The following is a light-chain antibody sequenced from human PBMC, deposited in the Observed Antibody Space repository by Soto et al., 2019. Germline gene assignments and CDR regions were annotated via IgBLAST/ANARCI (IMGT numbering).Light chain of an antibody. Sequence: LTQSPASLSLSPGESATLSCRASQSVSNNYLAWYQQKPGQAPRLLIYGASNRATGIPDRFSGSGSGTDFTLTISRLDPKDFAVYYCQQFSSYPLTFGGGTKVDI. CDR2: GAS. CDR3: QQFSSYPLT. J-gene: IGKJ4*01. CDR1: QSVSNNY. V-gene: IGKV3-20*01.